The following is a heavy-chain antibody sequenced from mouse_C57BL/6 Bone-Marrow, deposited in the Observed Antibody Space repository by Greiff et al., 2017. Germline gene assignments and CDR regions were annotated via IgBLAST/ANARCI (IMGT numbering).Heavy chain of an antibody. CDR3: APLLFLAMDY. D-gene: IGHD2-10*01. CDR2: IYPRSGNT. CDR1: GYTFTSYG. V-gene: IGHV1-81*01. Sequence: VQLQQSGAELARPGASVKLSCKASGYTFTSYGISWVKQRTGQGLEWIGEIYPRSGNTYYNEKFKGKATLSADKSSSTAYMELRSLTSEDSAVYFCAPLLFLAMDYWGQGTSVTVSS. J-gene: IGHJ4*01.